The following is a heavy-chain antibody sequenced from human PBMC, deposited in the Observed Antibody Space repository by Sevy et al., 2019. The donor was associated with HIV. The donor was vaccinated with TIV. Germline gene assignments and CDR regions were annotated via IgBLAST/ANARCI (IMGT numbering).Heavy chain of an antibody. Sequence: SGSLRLSCAASGFTVNSNYMTWVRQAPGKGLEWVSVIHSDDTTYHADSVKDRFTISRDNFKNTLYLHMSSLRAEDTAVYYSARGKSRYGYALNYWGQGTLVSVSS. D-gene: IGHD5-18*01. V-gene: IGHV3-66*01. CDR3: ARGKSRYGYALNY. CDR1: GFTVNSNY. CDR2: IHSDDTT. J-gene: IGHJ4*02.